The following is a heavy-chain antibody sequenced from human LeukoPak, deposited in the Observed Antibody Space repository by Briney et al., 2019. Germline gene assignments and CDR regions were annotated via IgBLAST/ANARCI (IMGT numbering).Heavy chain of an antibody. CDR3: VRGSKIRGVLPEGEFDY. CDR1: RFTFSTYA. D-gene: IGHD3-10*01. CDR2: ICGSSSSI. J-gene: IGHJ4*02. V-gene: IGHV3-21*01. Sequence: PGGSLRLSCAASRFTFSTYAMNWVRQAPGKGLEWVSSICGSSSSIYYADSVKGRFTLTRDDSASTLYLQMNSLRAEDTAVYYCVRGSKIRGVLPEGEFDYWGQGALVTVSS.